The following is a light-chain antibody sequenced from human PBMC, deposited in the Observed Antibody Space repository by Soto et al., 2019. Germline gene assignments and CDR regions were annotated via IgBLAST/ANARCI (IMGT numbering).Light chain of an antibody. CDR1: QGIRND. CDR3: LQDYNYPYT. Sequence: AIQMTQSPSSLSASVGDRVTITCRASQGIRNDLGWYQQKPGKAPNLLIYAASSLQSVVPSRFSGSGSGTDFTLTISSLQPEDFATYYCLQDYNYPYTFGQGTKLEIK. V-gene: IGKV1-6*01. CDR2: AAS. J-gene: IGKJ2*01.